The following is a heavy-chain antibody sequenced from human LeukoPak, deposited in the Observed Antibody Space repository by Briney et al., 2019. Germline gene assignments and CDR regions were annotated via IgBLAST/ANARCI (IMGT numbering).Heavy chain of an antibody. CDR2: ISSSSSYI. CDR1: GFTFSSYS. Sequence: GGSLRLSCAASGFTFSSYSMNWVRQAPGKGLEWVSSISSSSSYIYYADSVKGRFTISRDNAKNSLYLQMNSLRAEDTAVYYCAREGSIYGSGSYYGYWGQGTLVTVSS. J-gene: IGHJ4*02. D-gene: IGHD3-10*01. CDR3: AREGSIYGSGSYYGY. V-gene: IGHV3-21*01.